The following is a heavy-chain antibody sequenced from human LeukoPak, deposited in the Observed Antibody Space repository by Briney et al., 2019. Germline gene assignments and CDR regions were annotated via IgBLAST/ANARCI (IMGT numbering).Heavy chain of an antibody. Sequence: GGSLRLSCAASGFTFSSYSMNWVRQAPGKGLEWVSYISGSGSTIDYADSVKGRFTISRDNAKNSLYLQMNSLRAEDTAVYYCARDMYGDYTVNDAFDIWGQGIMVTVSS. CDR1: GFTFSSYS. J-gene: IGHJ3*02. V-gene: IGHV3-48*04. CDR2: ISGSGSTI. D-gene: IGHD4-17*01. CDR3: ARDMYGDYTVNDAFDI.